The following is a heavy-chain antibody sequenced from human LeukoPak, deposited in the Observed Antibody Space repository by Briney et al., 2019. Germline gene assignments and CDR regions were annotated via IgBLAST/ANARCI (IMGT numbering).Heavy chain of an antibody. Sequence: GGSLRLSCAASGFTFSSYSMNWVRQAPGKGLEWVSYISSSSSTIYYADSVKGRFTISRDDAKNSLYLQMNSLRAEDTAVYYCAKVQTTVTTWADYWGQGTLVTVSS. J-gene: IGHJ4*02. V-gene: IGHV3-48*04. D-gene: IGHD4-17*01. CDR2: ISSSSSTI. CDR1: GFTFSSYS. CDR3: AKVQTTVTTWADY.